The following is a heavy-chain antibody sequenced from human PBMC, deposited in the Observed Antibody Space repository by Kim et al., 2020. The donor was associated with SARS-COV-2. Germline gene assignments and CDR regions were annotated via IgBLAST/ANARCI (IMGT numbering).Heavy chain of an antibody. Sequence: GGSLRLSCAASGFTFSSYGMHWVRQAPGKGLEWVAVIWYDGSNKYYADSVKGRFTISRDNSKNTLYLQMNSLRAEDTAVYYCASTATVTTWGYFDYWGQGTLVTVSS. J-gene: IGHJ4*02. V-gene: IGHV3-33*01. CDR2: IWYDGSNK. CDR1: GFTFSSYG. D-gene: IGHD4-17*01. CDR3: ASTATVTTWGYFDY.